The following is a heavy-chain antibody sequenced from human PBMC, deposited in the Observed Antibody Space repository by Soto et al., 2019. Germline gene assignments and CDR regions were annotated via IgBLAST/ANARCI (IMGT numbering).Heavy chain of an antibody. CDR3: ARDLGYRYGIDALNI. CDR2: ISGSGRTI. CDR1: GFTFSDYY. D-gene: IGHD5-18*01. J-gene: IGHJ3*02. Sequence: QVQLMESGGGLVKPGGSLRLSCAASGFTFSDYYMTWIRQAPGKGLEWVSYISGSGRTIYYADSVKGRFTISRDNGQNSLYLQMNSLRAEDTAVYYCARDLGYRYGIDALNIWGQGTMVTVSS. V-gene: IGHV3-11*01.